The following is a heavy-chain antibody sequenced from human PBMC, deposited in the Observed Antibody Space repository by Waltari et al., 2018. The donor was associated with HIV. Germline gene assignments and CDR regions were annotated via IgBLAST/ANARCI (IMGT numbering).Heavy chain of an antibody. J-gene: IGHJ6*02. CDR3: VRATCSVGCYHYHGMDV. Sequence: QEQLVQSGAEVKKPGASVKVPCTASGNTFSTYDMNWVRQAPREVLESVGLVHPNTDNTVNAQKFQGRVSMTSNTSLKTVYMELSSLSSGDTAIYYCVRATCSVGCYHYHGMDVWGQGTTVIVS. V-gene: IGHV1-8*01. CDR1: GNTFSTYD. CDR2: VHPNTDNT. D-gene: IGHD6-19*01.